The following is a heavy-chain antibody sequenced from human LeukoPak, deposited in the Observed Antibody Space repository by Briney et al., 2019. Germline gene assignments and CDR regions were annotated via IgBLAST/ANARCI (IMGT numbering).Heavy chain of an antibody. CDR3: ASHESSSGWYRYAFDI. V-gene: IGHV3-23*01. D-gene: IGHD6-19*01. CDR2: ISGSGGST. CDR1: GFTFDDYG. Sequence: GGSLRLSCAASGFTFDDYGMSWVRQAPGKGLEWVSAISGSGGSTYYADSVKGRFTISRDNSKNTLYLQMNSLRAEDTAVYYCASHESSSGWYRYAFDIWGQGTMVTVSS. J-gene: IGHJ3*02.